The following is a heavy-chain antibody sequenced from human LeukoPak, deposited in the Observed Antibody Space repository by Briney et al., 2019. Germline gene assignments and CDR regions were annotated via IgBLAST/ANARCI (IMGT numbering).Heavy chain of an antibody. J-gene: IGHJ3*02. D-gene: IGHD2-2*02. Sequence: ASVKVSCKASGYTLTRYYMHWVRQAPGQGLEWMGIINPSGGSTRYAQKFQGRVTMTRDTSTSTVYMDLSSLRSDDTAVYYCAREVAPAAVHYTFDIWGQGTMVSVSS. CDR3: AREVAPAAVHYTFDI. V-gene: IGHV1-46*03. CDR1: GYTLTRYY. CDR2: INPSGGST.